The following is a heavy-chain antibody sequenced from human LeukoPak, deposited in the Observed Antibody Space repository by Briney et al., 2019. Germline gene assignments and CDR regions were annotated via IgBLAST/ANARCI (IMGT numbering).Heavy chain of an antibody. CDR1: GFTFSTYS. V-gene: IGHV3-21*01. J-gene: IGHJ5*02. Sequence: PGGSLRLSCAASGFTFSTYSMNWVRQAPGKGLEWVSSISSTSLYIYYLDSLKGRFTITRDNAKNSLYLQMNSLRAEDTAVYYCARDSSGWFTHNWFDPWGQGTLVTVSS. CDR3: ARDSSGWFTHNWFDP. D-gene: IGHD6-19*01. CDR2: ISSTSLYI.